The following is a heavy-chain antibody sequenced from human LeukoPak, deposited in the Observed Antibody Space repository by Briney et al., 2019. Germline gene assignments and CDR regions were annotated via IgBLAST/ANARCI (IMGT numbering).Heavy chain of an antibody. CDR1: GFMFSSYW. V-gene: IGHV3-74*01. CDR2: INTDGSST. Sequence: GGSLRLSCAASGFMFSSYWMHWVRQAPGKGLVWVSRINTDGSSTNYADSVTGRFTISRDNAENTLYLQMNSLRAEDTAIYYCVKDMAGNYDYWGQGTLVTVSS. CDR3: VKDMAGNYDY. D-gene: IGHD4-11*01. J-gene: IGHJ4*02.